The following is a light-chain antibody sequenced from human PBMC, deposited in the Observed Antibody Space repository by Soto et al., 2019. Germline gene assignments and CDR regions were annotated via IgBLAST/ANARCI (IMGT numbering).Light chain of an antibody. CDR2: GAS. CDR3: QQYNNWPWT. V-gene: IGKV3-15*01. J-gene: IGKJ1*01. CDR1: QSVSSN. Sequence: IVMTQSPSTLSVSPGGRATLSCRASQSVSSNLAWYQQKPGQAPRLLIYGASTRATGIPARFSGSGSGTEFTLTISSLQSEDFAVYYCQQYNNWPWTFGQGTKV.